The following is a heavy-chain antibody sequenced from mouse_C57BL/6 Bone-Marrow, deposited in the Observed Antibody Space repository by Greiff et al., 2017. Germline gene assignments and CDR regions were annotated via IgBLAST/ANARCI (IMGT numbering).Heavy chain of an antibody. V-gene: IGHV1-63*01. CDR2: IYPGGGYT. D-gene: IGHD1-1*02. CDR3: ARKTRGGYWYFDV. Sequence: VQLQQSGAELVRPGTSVKMSCKASGYTFTNYWIGWAKQRPGHGLEWIGDIYPGGGYTNYNEKFKGKATLTADKSSSTAYMQFSSLTSEYSAIYDCARKTRGGYWYFDVWGTGTTVTVSS. J-gene: IGHJ1*03. CDR1: GYTFTNYW.